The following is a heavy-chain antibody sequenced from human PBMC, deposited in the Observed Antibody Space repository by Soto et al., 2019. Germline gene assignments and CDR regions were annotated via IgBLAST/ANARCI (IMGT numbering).Heavy chain of an antibody. J-gene: IGHJ5*02. CDR1: GGSISSGGYY. V-gene: IGHV4-31*03. CDR3: ARDSRSSSSGTNRFDP. Sequence: PSETLSLTCTVSGGSISSGGYYWSWIRQHPGKGLEWIGYIYYSGSTYYNPSLKSRVTISVDTSKNQFSLKLSSVTAADTAVYYCARDSRSSSSGTNRFDPWGQGTLVTVSS. CDR2: IYYSGST. D-gene: IGHD6-6*01.